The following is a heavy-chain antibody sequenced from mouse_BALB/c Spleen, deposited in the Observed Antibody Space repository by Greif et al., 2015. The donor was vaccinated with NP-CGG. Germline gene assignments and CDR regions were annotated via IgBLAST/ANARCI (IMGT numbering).Heavy chain of an antibody. CDR2: ISSGGSYT. D-gene: IGHD2-4*01. CDR1: GFTFSSYG. Sequence: EVQLVESGGDLVKPGGSLKLSCAASGFTFSSYGMSWVRQTPDKRLEWVATISSGGSYTYYPDSVKGRFTISRDNAKNTLYLQMISLKSEDTAMYYCASGITTAWFAYWGQGTLVTVSA. V-gene: IGHV5-6*01. CDR3: ASGITTAWFAY. J-gene: IGHJ3*01.